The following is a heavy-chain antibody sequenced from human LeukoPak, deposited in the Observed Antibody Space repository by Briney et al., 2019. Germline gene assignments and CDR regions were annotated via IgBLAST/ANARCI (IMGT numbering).Heavy chain of an antibody. Sequence: PSETLSLTCSVSDDSITMYYWTWIRQPAGKGLEWIGRIYTSGSTNYNPSLKSRVTMSVDTSKNQFSLQLSSVTPEDTAVYYCARQNNTYHHYNLGWFDPWGQGTLVTVSS. CDR2: IYTSGST. CDR1: DDSITMYY. CDR3: ARQNNTYHHYNLGWFDP. D-gene: IGHD5-24*01. V-gene: IGHV4-4*07. J-gene: IGHJ5*02.